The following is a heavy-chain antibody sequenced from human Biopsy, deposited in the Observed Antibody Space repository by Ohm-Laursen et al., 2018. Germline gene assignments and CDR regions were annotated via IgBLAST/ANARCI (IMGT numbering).Heavy chain of an antibody. CDR2: ISPSGGGT. V-gene: IGHV1-46*01. J-gene: IGHJ6*02. Sequence: VASVKVSCKGSEFSFSRYDMHWVRQAPGRGLEWMGIISPSGGGTMDTQKFQDRLTMTRDTSTSTVHIELKSLKSEDTAVYYCAIFEGYSDDNLDYEHYGMDVWGQGTKVTVSS. CDR3: AIFEGYSDDNLDYEHYGMDV. D-gene: IGHD1-26*01. CDR1: EFSFSRYD.